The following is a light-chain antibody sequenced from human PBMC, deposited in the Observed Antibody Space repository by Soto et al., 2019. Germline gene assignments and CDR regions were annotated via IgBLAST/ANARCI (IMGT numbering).Light chain of an antibody. CDR1: QSVTSRY. CDR3: QQYGSSPTWT. CDR2: GAS. V-gene: IGKV3-20*01. Sequence: EIVLTQSPGTLSFSPGERATLSCRAIQSVTSRYLAWYQQKPGQAPRLLIYGASTRATGIPDRFSGSGSGTDFTLTIRRLEPEDFAVYYCQQYGSSPTWTFGQGTKVDIK. J-gene: IGKJ1*01.